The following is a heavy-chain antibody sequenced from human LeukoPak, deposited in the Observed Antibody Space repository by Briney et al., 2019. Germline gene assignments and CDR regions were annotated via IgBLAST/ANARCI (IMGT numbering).Heavy chain of an antibody. D-gene: IGHD1-20*01. CDR1: GYTITSYD. J-gene: IGHJ6*03. V-gene: IGHV1-8*01. CDR2: MNPTSGNT. CDR3: GRLPYNWNDFRHFYYMDL. Sequence: VASVKVSCKASGYTITSYDINWVRQATGQGLEWMGWMNPTSGNTGYAQKFQGRVTMTRDTSISTAYMELSSLRSEDTAVYYCGRLPYNWNDFRHFYYMDLWGKGTTVTVSS.